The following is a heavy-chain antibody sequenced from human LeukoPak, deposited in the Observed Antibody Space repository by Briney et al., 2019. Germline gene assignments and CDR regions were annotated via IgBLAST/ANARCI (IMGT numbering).Heavy chain of an antibody. CDR1: GFTFSSYA. J-gene: IGHJ4*02. CDR3: AKWCSGDCSRRYFDY. V-gene: IGHV3-23*01. Sequence: PGGSLRLSCAASGFTFSSYAMSWVRQAPGRGLEWVSLVSGSGASTYYADSVKGRFTISRDNSKNTLYLQMNSLRAEDTAVYYCAKWCSGDCSRRYFDYWGQGTLVTVSP. D-gene: IGHD2-21*02. CDR2: VSGSGAST.